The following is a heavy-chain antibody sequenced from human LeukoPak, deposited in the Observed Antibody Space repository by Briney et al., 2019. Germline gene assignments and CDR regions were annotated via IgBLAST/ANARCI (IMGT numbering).Heavy chain of an antibody. Sequence: ASVKVSCKASGYTFTSYDINWVRQATGQGLEWMGWMNPNSGNTGYAQKFQGRVTMTRNTSISTAYMELSSLRSEDTAVYYCARGYTYGSGSYYEVWDYWGQGTLVTVSS. D-gene: IGHD3-10*01. J-gene: IGHJ4*02. V-gene: IGHV1-8*01. CDR3: ARGYTYGSGSYYEVWDY. CDR2: MNPNSGNT. CDR1: GYTFTSYD.